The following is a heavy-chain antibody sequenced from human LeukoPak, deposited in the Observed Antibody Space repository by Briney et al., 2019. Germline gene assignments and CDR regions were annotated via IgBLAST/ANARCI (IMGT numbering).Heavy chain of an antibody. V-gene: IGHV3-53*01. D-gene: IGHD3-10*01. CDR1: GFTFSNAW. Sequence: GGSLRLSCAASGFTFSNAWMSWVRQAPGKGLEWVSVIYSGGSTYYADSVKGRFTISRDNSKNTLYLQMNSLRAEDTAVYYCARAWGFGELLPPHFDYWGQGTLVTVSS. J-gene: IGHJ4*02. CDR3: ARAWGFGELLPPHFDY. CDR2: IYSGGST.